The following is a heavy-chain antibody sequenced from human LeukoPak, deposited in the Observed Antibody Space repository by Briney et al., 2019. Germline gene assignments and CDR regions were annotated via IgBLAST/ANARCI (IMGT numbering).Heavy chain of an antibody. CDR2: IYYSGTI. V-gene: IGHV4-39*07. CDR1: GGSISSSSYY. D-gene: IGHD3-22*01. Sequence: SETLSLTCTVSGGSISSSSYYWGWIRQPPGKGLEWIANIYYSGTIHYNSSLKSRVTISVDTSKNQFSLKLSSVAAADTAVYYCTRGSIAYYYMDVWGKGTTVTISS. J-gene: IGHJ6*03. CDR3: TRGSIAYYYMDV.